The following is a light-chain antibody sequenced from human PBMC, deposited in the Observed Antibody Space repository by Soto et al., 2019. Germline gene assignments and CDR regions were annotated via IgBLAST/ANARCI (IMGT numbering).Light chain of an antibody. V-gene: IGKV3-11*01. CDR3: QQRNTWPET. Sequence: EIVLTQSPASLSLSPGERDTLSCRASQSISHHLAWYQQKPGQAPRLLIYETSNRATGIPVRFSGSGSGTDFTLTISSLEPEDLAVYYCQQRNTWPETFGQGTKLEI. CDR1: QSISHH. CDR2: ETS. J-gene: IGKJ2*01.